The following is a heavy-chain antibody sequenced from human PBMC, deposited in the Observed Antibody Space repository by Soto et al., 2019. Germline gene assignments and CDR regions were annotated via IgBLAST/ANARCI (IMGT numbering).Heavy chain of an antibody. D-gene: IGHD3-10*01. Sequence: PGGSLRLSCAASGFTFGGYGMHWVRQAPGKGLEWAAAISYDGRNTYYADSVQGRFAISRDNSKNTMYLQMNSLRVEDTAVYYCGRAEWRDGSGRVSEFGYWGQ. CDR3: GRAEWRDGSGRVSEFGY. CDR2: ISYDGRNT. CDR1: GFTFGGYG. V-gene: IGHV3-33*01. J-gene: IGHJ4*02.